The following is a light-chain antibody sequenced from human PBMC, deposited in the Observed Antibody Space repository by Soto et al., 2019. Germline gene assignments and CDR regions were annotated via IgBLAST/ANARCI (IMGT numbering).Light chain of an antibody. V-gene: IGKV3-20*01. CDR2: GAS. CDR3: QQYGTSPDWAQWT. J-gene: IGKJ1*01. Sequence: EIVLTQSPGTLSLSPGERATLSCRASQSVSSRNLAWYQQIPGQTPRLLLYGASNRATGIPDRFSGSGSGTYFTLTISRLEPDEFAVYYCQQYGTSPDWAQWTFGQGTKVEI. CDR1: QSVSSRN.